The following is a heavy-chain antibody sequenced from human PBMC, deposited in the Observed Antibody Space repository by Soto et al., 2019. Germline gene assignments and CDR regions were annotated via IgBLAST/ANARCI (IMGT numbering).Heavy chain of an antibody. Sequence: PGGSLRLSCVGSGFSFSSYGMSWVRQAPGKGLEWVSGISGSGFTYYADSVKGRFTISIDNSKNTLYLQMNSLRAEDTAVYYCALPPQYSGYDFGYFDYWGQGTLVTVPQ. V-gene: IGHV3-23*01. D-gene: IGHD5-12*01. J-gene: IGHJ4*02. CDR3: ALPPQYSGYDFGYFDY. CDR2: ISGSGFT. CDR1: GFSFSSYG.